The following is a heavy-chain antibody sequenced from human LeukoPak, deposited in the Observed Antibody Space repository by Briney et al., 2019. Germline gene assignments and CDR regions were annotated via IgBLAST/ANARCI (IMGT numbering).Heavy chain of an antibody. CDR2: INTSGGST. D-gene: IGHD2-21*02. V-gene: IGHV1-46*01. J-gene: IGHJ2*01. CDR3: ARDRGSKRVAYCGGDCYIGYFDL. Sequence: DSVKVSCKASGYTFTSYYMHWVRQAPGQGLEWMGIINTSGGSTSYAQKFQGRVTMTRDTSTSTVYMELSSLRSEDTAVYYCARDRGSKRVAYCGGDCYIGYFDLWGRGTLVTVSS. CDR1: GYTFTSYY.